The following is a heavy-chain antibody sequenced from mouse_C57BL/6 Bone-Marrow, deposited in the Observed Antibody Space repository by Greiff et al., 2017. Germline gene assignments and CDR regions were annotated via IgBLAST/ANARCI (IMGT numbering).Heavy chain of an antibody. J-gene: IGHJ3*01. CDR3: ARSPAYYSNYWFAY. D-gene: IGHD2-5*01. CDR2: IYPGDGDT. CDR1: GYAFSSYW. Sequence: QVQLQQSGAELVKPGASVKISCKASGYAFSSYWMNWVKQRPGKGLEWIGQIYPGDGDTNYNGQFKGKATLTADKSSSTAYMQLSSLTSEDSAVYFCARSPAYYSNYWFAYWGQGTLVTVSA. V-gene: IGHV1-80*01.